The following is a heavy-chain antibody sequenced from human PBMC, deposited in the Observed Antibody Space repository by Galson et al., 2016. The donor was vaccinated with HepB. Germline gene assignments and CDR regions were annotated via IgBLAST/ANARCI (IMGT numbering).Heavy chain of an antibody. CDR1: GFTFRNVW. Sequence: SLRLSCAVSGFTFRNVWMSWVRQAPGKGLECVGRVKSKTDGGTIDYAAPVKGRFTISRDDSKNTLYLQMNSLKSEDTAIYYCTTDSDPSSSYYYYYYTMDVWGQGTTVTVSS. J-gene: IGHJ6*02. CDR2: VKSKTDGGTI. CDR3: TTDSDPSSSYYYYYYTMDV. V-gene: IGHV3-15*01. D-gene: IGHD6-13*01.